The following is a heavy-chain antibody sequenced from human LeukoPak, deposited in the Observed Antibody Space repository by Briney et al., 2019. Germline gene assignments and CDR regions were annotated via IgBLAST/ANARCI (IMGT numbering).Heavy chain of an antibody. V-gene: IGHV1-69*01. CDR1: GGTFSSYA. J-gene: IGHJ4*02. D-gene: IGHD5-18*01. CDR2: IIPILGTA. CDR3: ATKRGYSYGSPH. Sequence: SVKVPCKASGGTFSSYAISWVRQAPGQGLEWMGGIIPILGTANYAQKFQGRVTITADESTSTAYMELSSLRSEDTAVYYCATKRGYSYGSPHWGQGTLVTVSS.